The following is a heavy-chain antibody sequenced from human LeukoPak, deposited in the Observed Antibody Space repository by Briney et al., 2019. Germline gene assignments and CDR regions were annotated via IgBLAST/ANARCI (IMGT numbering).Heavy chain of an antibody. CDR1: GFTSSSYS. CDR2: ISSSSSYI. CDR3: ATGWYYDYVWGSYDDY. V-gene: IGHV3-21*01. Sequence: GGSLRLSCAASGFTSSSYSMNWVRQAPGKGLEWASSISSSSSYIYYADSVKGRFTISRDNAKNSLYLQMNSLRAEDTAVYYCATGWYYDYVWGSYDDYWGQGTLVTVSS. D-gene: IGHD3-16*01. J-gene: IGHJ4*02.